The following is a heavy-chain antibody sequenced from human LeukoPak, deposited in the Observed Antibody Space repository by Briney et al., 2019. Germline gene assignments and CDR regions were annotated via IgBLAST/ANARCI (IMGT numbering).Heavy chain of an antibody. CDR2: INSDGSST. V-gene: IGHV3-74*01. Sequence: LSGGSLRLSCAASGFTFSTYWMHWVRQAPGKGLVWVSRINSDGSSTNYADSVKGRFTISRDNSKNTLYLQMNSLRAEDTAVYYCAKDRELLDYWGQGTPVTVSS. CDR3: AKDRELLDY. D-gene: IGHD1-26*01. J-gene: IGHJ4*02. CDR1: GFTFSTYW.